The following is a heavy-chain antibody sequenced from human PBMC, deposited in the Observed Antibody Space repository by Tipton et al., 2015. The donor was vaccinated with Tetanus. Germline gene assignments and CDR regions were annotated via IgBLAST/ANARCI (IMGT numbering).Heavy chain of an antibody. J-gene: IGHJ4*02. D-gene: IGHD3-10*01. V-gene: IGHV4-31*03. Sequence: TLSLTCTVSGGSVSSGSYYWSWIRQHPGKGLEWILYIYYSGTTYYNPSLKSRVTVSVDTSKNQFSLNLSSVTAADTAVYYCARKRRGSGSQDYWGQGTPVTVSS. CDR3: ARKRRGSGSQDY. CDR2: IYYSGTT. CDR1: GGSVSSGSYY.